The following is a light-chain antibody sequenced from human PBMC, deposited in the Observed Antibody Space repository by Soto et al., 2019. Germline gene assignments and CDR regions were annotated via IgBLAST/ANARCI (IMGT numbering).Light chain of an antibody. CDR3: KHYRSSPPYT. J-gene: IGKJ2*01. CDR1: QSVSSSY. V-gene: IGKV3-20*01. CDR2: GAS. Sequence: EIVLTQSPGTLSLSPGERATLSCRASQSVSSSYLAWYQQKPGQAPRLLIYGASIRATGIPDRFSGSGSGTDFTLTISRLEPEDFAVYYCKHYRSSPPYTFGQGTKLEIK.